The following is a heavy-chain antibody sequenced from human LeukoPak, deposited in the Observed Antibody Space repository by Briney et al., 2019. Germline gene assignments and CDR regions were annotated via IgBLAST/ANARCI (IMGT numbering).Heavy chain of an antibody. CDR3: AAHAAISAAGTAPFDN. D-gene: IGHD6-13*01. Sequence: KPSETLSLTCTVSGGSVNNYYWSWIRQPPGKRLNWIGYIYRGNTKYNPSLKSRVTISMDTSQNQISLKLISGTAADTAVYYCAAHAAISAAGTAPFDNWGQGMLVTVSS. V-gene: IGHV4-59*08. CDR2: IYRGNT. CDR1: GGSVNNYY. J-gene: IGHJ4*02.